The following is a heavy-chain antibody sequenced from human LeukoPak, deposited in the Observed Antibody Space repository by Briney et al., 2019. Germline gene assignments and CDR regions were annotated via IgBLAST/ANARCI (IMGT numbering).Heavy chain of an antibody. CDR3: ARLFYDILTGYYFMGWFDP. D-gene: IGHD3-9*01. CDR1: TGLFIGYW. CDR2: IYPGDSDT. J-gene: IGHJ5*02. V-gene: IGHV5-51*01. Sequence: GESLKISCKGSTGLFIGYWIGWVRQMPGKGLEWMGIIYPGDSDTRYSPSFQGQVTISADKSISTAYLQWSSLKASDTAMYYCARLFYDILTGYYFMGWFDPWGQGTLVTVSS.